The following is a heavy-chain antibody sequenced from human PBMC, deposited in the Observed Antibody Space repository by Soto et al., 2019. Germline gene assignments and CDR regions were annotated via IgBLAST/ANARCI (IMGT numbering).Heavy chain of an antibody. V-gene: IGHV3-74*01. CDR2: ISSDGTST. D-gene: IGHD3-3*01. J-gene: IGHJ5*02. CDR3: AREPIYDGCVYLES. CDR1: GFTLGTSW. Sequence: PGGSLRLSCAASGFTLGTSWMHWVRQGPGKGLVWVSRISSDGTSTIYADSVKGRFTISRDSARNTLYLQMNSLRGEDTAVYYCAREPIYDGCVYLESWGQRTPVTVSS.